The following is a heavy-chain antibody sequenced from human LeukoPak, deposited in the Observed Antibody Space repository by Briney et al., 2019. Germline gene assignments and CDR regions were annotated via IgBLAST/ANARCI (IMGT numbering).Heavy chain of an antibody. D-gene: IGHD1-26*01. CDR3: ARDLGGATTTSDY. CDR1: GYTFTCYY. J-gene: IGHJ4*02. V-gene: IGHV1-2*02. Sequence: GASVKVSCKASGYTFTCYYMHWVRQAPGQGLEWMGWINPNSGGTNYAQKFQGRVTMTRDTSISTAYMELSRLRSDDTAVYYCARDLGGATTTSDYWGQGTLVTVSS. CDR2: INPNSGGT.